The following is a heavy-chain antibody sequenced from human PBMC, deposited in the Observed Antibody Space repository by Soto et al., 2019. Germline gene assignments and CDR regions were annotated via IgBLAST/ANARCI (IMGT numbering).Heavy chain of an antibody. CDR2: LKGKSVGGTT. J-gene: IGHJ4*02. CDR3: AKDRPRRTSGYFIDY. Sequence: PGGSLRLCCATYGFTFNSAWMSGVRQTPGKGLEWVGRLKGKSVGGTTDHAAPVKGRFYISRDNSKNTVSLHMNSLRAEDTALYYCAKDRPRRTSGYFIDYWGQGTPVTVSS. V-gene: IGHV3-15*07. D-gene: IGHD5-18*01. CDR1: GFTFNSAW.